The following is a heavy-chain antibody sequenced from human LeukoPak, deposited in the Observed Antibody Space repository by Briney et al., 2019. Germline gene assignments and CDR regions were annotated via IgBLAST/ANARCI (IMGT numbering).Heavy chain of an antibody. V-gene: IGHV3-21*01. CDR3: ARDLIIAAAGTYYYYMDV. CDR1: GFTFSSYS. CDR2: ISSSSSYI. D-gene: IGHD6-13*01. J-gene: IGHJ6*03. Sequence: GGSLRLSCAASGFTFSSYSMNWVRQAPGKGLEGGSPISSSSSYIYYADSVKGRFTISRDKAKISLYLQMNSLRAEDTAVYYCARDLIIAAAGTYYYYMDVWGKGTTVTVFS.